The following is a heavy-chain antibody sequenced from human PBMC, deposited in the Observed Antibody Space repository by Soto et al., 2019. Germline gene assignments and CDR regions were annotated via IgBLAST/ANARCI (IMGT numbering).Heavy chain of an antibody. V-gene: IGHV5-51*01. J-gene: IGHJ3*02. CDR2: IYPGDSDT. D-gene: IGHD5-12*01. CDR3: ARLGIVATIGDAFDI. CDR1: GYSFTSYC. Sequence: GESLKISCKGSGYSFTSYCIGWVRQMPGKGLEWMGIIYPGDSDTRYSPSFQGQVTISADKSISTAYLQWSSLKASDTAMYYCARLGIVATIGDAFDIWGQGTMVTVSS.